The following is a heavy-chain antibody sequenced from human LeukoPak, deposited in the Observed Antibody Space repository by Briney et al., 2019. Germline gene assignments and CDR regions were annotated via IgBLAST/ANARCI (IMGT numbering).Heavy chain of an antibody. CDR2: ISYSGSP. V-gene: IGHV4-59*08. CDR3: ARHTGTYFDY. D-gene: IGHD3-10*01. J-gene: IGHJ4*02. CDR1: GASISSYY. Sequence: PSETLSLTCTVSGASISSYYWSWIRQPPGKGLEWIGYISYSGSPNYNPSLKSRVTISADTSKNQFSLNLSSVTAADTAVYYCARHTGTYFDYWGQGTLVTVSS.